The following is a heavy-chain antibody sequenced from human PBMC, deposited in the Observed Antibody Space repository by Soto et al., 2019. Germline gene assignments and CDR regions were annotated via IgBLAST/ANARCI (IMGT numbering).Heavy chain of an antibody. CDR3: AKSILELRTAGGMDV. D-gene: IGHD1-26*01. V-gene: IGHV3-30*18. CDR2: ISYDGSNR. CDR1: GFTFSSYG. J-gene: IGHJ6*02. Sequence: HPGGSLGLSCAASGFTFSSYGMHWVRQAPGKGLEWVAVISYDGSNRYYADSVKGRFTISRDNSKNTLYLQMNSLRAEDTAVYYCAKSILELRTAGGMDVWGQGTTVTVSS.